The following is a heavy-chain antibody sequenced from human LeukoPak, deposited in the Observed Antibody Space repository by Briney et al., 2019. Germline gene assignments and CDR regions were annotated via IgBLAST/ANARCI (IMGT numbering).Heavy chain of an antibody. Sequence: PGRSLRLSCAASGFTFSGSAIHWVRQASGKGLEWVGRIREESNSYAPAYAASGKGRFTISRDDSKNTAYLQMNSLKTEVPAVYYCTRQPNFDVWGQGTLVTVSS. CDR2: IREESNSYAP. CDR1: GFTFSGSA. CDR3: TRQPNFDV. J-gene: IGHJ4*02. V-gene: IGHV3-73*01.